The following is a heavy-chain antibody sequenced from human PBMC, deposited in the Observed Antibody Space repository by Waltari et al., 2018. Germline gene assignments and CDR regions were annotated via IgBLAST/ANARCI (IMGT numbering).Heavy chain of an antibody. Sequence: GDYYWSWIRQPPGKGLEWIGYIYYSGSTYYNPSLKSRVTISVDTSKNQFSLKLSSVTAADTAVYYCASFSGYDFPRFGWFDPWGQGTLVTVSS. J-gene: IGHJ5*02. D-gene: IGHD5-12*01. CDR3: ASFSGYDFPRFGWFDP. CDR2: IYYSGST. V-gene: IGHV4-30-4*08. CDR1: GDYY.